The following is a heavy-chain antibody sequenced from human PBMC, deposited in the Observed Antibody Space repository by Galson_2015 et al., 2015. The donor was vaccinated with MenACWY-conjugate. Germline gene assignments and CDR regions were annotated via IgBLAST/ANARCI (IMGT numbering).Heavy chain of an antibody. CDR3: TRHPPGGRGMDV. Sequence: QSGAEVKKPGESLKISCKGSGYSFTTYWIGWVRQMPRKGLEWMGFISPGDSYTRYNPAFQGQVTISADQSLSTAYLQWNSLQASDTAMYYCTRHPPGGRGMDVWGQGTTVTVSS. CDR2: ISPGDSYT. CDR1: GYSFTTYW. J-gene: IGHJ6*02. D-gene: IGHD1-26*01. V-gene: IGHV5-51*01.